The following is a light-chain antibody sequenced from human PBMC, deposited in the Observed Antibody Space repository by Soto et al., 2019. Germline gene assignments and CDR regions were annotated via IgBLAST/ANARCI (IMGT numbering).Light chain of an antibody. CDR1: QSVSSY. V-gene: IGKV3-11*01. Sequence: EIVLTQSQATLSLSPGERATLSCRASQSVSSYLAWYQQKPGPAPRLLIYDASNRATGIPARFSGSGSGTYFTLTISSLEPEDFAVYYCQQRSNWLTFGGGTKVDI. CDR3: QQRSNWLT. CDR2: DAS. J-gene: IGKJ4*01.